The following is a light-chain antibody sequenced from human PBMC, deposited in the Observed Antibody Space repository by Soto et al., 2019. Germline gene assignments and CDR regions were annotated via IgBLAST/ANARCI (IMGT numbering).Light chain of an antibody. Sequence: IQLPECSPSLSASLGERVTITCRASQGISSYLAWYQQKPGKASKLLIYAASTLQSGVPSRFSGSGSGTDFTLTISSLQPEDFAVYYCQQYNKGPPITFGQGTRLE. CDR1: QGISSY. V-gene: IGKV1-9*01. CDR2: AAS. J-gene: IGKJ5*01. CDR3: QQYNKGPPIT.